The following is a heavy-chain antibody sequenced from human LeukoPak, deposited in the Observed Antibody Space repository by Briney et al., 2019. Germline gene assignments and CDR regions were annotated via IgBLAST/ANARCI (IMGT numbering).Heavy chain of an antibody. CDR3: ARDGLRWYSGHWYFDL. V-gene: IGHV4-39*07. CDR1: GGSISSSSYY. CDR2: IYYSGST. Sequence: PSETLSLTCTVSGGSISSSSYYWGWIRQPPGKGLEWIGSIYYSGSTNYNPSLKSRVTMSVDTSKNQFSLKLSSVTAADTAVYYCARDGLRWYSGHWYFDLWGRGTLVTVSS. D-gene: IGHD4-17*01. J-gene: IGHJ2*01.